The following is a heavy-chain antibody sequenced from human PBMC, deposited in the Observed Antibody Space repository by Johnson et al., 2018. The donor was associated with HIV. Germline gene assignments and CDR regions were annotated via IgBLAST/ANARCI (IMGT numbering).Heavy chain of an antibody. CDR3: AREAYYARAFDL. CDR2: IYSGGST. J-gene: IGHJ3*01. CDR1: GFTVSSNY. V-gene: IGHV3-66*02. D-gene: IGHD3-3*01. Sequence: VQLVESGGGVVQPGGSLRLSCAASGFTVSSNYMSWVRQAPGKGLEWVSVIYSGGSTYYADSVKGRFTISRDNSKNTLYLQMNSLRAEDTAVYYCAREAYYARAFDLWGQGTMVTVSS.